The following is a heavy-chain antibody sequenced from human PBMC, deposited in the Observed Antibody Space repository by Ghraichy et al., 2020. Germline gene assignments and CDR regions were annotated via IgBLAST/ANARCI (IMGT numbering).Heavy chain of an antibody. Sequence: ASVKVSCKTSGYTFSSYLIHWVRQAPGQGLEWVGAISPGDDREYYAQKFRGRVTLSKDTSAGTGYVELSSLTSEDTAVYYCARERGGTYFFDYWGQGTLVTVSS. CDR1: GYTFSSYL. V-gene: IGHV1-46*01. D-gene: IGHD1-26*01. CDR2: ISPGDDRE. CDR3: ARERGGTYFFDY. J-gene: IGHJ4*02.